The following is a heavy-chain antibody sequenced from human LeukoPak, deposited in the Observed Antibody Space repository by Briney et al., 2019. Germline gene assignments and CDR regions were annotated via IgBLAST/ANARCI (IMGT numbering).Heavy chain of an antibody. J-gene: IGHJ6*03. CDR2: ISSSSTYI. D-gene: IGHD6-19*01. CDR3: ARDPYSGGYGAYYYYYMDV. Sequence: GGSLRLSCAASGFTFSSYSMNWVRQAPGKGLEWVSSISSSSTYIYYVDSVKGRFTISRDNAKKSLYLQMNSLRDEDTAVYYCARDPYSGGYGAYYYYYMDVWGKGTTVTVSS. V-gene: IGHV3-21*01. CDR1: GFTFSSYS.